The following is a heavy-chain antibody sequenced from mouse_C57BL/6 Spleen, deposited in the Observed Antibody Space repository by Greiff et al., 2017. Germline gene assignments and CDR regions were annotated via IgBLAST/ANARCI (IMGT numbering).Heavy chain of an antibody. CDR2: ISSGGSYT. V-gene: IGHV5-6*01. CDR1: GFTFSSYG. Sequence: EVKLQESGGDLVKPGGSLKLSCAASGFTFSSYGMSWVRQTPDKRLEWVATISSGGSYTYYPDSVKGRFTISRDNAKNTLYLQMSSLKSEDTAMYYCARPPFYYGNYYAMDYWGQGTSVTVSS. CDR3: ARPPFYYGNYYAMDY. J-gene: IGHJ4*01. D-gene: IGHD2-1*01.